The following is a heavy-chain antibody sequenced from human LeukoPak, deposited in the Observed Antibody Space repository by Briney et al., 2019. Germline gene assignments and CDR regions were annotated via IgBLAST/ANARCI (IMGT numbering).Heavy chain of an antibody. V-gene: IGHV1-2*02. D-gene: IGHD5-12*01. J-gene: IGHJ5*02. CDR1: GYTFTGYN. CDR2: INPNSGVA. CDR3: ATDPGYNAYDVSGWFDP. Sequence: GASVKVSCKASGYTFTGYNMHWVRQAPGQGLEWMGWINPNSGVADYAQKFQGRVTMTRDTSIRTAYMEVSRLRSDDTAVYYCATDPGYNAYDVSGWFDPWGQGTLVTVSS.